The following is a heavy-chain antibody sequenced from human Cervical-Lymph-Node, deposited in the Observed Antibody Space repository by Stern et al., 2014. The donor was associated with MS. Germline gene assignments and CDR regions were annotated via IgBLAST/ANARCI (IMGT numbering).Heavy chain of an antibody. D-gene: IGHD6-19*01. V-gene: IGHV1-46*01. CDR1: GYTFTSYY. J-gene: IGHJ6*02. Sequence: VQLVQSGAEVKQPGASVKVSCKASGYTFTSYYLPWVRQAPGQGLEWLGIINPSGGTTSHAQKFQGRVTMTRDTSTSTVYMELSSLRSEDTAVYYCAREVAGHRLGMMDVWGQGTTVTVSS. CDR2: INPSGGTT. CDR3: AREVAGHRLGMMDV.